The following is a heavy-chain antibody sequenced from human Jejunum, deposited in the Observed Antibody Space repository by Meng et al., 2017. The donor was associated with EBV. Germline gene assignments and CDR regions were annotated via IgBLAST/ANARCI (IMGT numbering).Heavy chain of an antibody. CDR1: GGSIMSSIYC. J-gene: IGHJ4*02. V-gene: IGHV4-39*01. Sequence: HPQLQESGPGLVKPSETRSLTCIVSGGSIMSSIYCWGWFRQPAGKGLEWIGSICITDYTYPNPSLKSRVTISADTSKNQFSLSLTSVTAADTAVYYCAMGPDYAKSGYWGQGTLVTVSS. CDR2: ICITDYT. CDR3: AMGPDYAKSGY. D-gene: IGHD4-17*01.